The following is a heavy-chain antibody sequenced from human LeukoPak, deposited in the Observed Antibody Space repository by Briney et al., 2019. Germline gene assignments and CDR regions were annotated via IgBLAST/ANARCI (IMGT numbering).Heavy chain of an antibody. V-gene: IGHV1-18*01. CDR2: TSGYNGNT. Sequence: ASVKVSCKASGYTFTNYGISWVRQAPGQGLEWMGWTSGYNGNTKYAQNLQGRVTMTTDTSTSTAYMELRSLRSDDTAVYYCARGLPPRRNYDSSGYYSYYFDYWDQGTLVTVSS. J-gene: IGHJ4*02. CDR1: GYTFTNYG. CDR3: ARGLPPRRNYDSSGYYSYYFDY. D-gene: IGHD3-22*01.